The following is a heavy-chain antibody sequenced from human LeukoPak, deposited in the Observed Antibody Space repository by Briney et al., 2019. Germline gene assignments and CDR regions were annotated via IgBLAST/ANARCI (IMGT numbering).Heavy chain of an antibody. V-gene: IGHV3-21*04. J-gene: IGHJ6*03. CDR1: GFSFSSYN. CDR2: ITTSSTYT. CDR3: ARVLGYCSGGNCYSGGLGYMDV. D-gene: IGHD2-15*01. Sequence: GGSLRLSCEASGFSFSSYNMDWVRQTPGKGLEWISSITTSSTYTFYADSVKGRFTISRDNAKNSLFLQMNSLRAEDTAVYYCARVLGYCSGGNCYSGGLGYMDVWGKGTTVTISS.